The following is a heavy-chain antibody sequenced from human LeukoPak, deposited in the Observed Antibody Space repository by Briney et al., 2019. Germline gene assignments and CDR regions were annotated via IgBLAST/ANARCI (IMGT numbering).Heavy chain of an antibody. CDR3: AGDAYNSGSASDY. CDR1: GGSISSSNW. Sequence: SETLSLTCAVSGGSISSSNWWSWVRQPPGKGLEWIGQIYHSGSTNYDPSLQSRVTISVDKSKNQFSLKLSSVTAADTAVYYCAGDAYNSGSASDYWGQGTLVTVSS. V-gene: IGHV4-4*02. D-gene: IGHD5-24*01. CDR2: IYHSGST. J-gene: IGHJ4*02.